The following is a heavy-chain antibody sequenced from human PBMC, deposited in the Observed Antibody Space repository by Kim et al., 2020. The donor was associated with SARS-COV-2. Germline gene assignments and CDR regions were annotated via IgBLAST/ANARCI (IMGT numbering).Heavy chain of an antibody. CDR3: ARVPYGDYRGYFDY. Sequence: ASVKVSCKASGYIFDDYGVSWVRQAPGQGLEWMGWISTYNGNTNYAQNLQGRVTMTSDTSTSTAYMAVRGLRSDDTAVYYCARVPYGDYRGYFDYWGQGT. D-gene: IGHD4-17*01. CDR2: ISTYNGNT. J-gene: IGHJ4*02. CDR1: GYIFDDYG. V-gene: IGHV1-18*01.